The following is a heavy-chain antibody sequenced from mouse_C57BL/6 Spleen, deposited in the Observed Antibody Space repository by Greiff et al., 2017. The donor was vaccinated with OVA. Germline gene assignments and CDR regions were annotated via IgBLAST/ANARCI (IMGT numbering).Heavy chain of an antibody. J-gene: IGHJ3*01. CDR2: IDPSDSYT. CDR3: AIDSSGYVAY. V-gene: IGHV1-69*01. D-gene: IGHD3-2*02. CDR1: GYTFTSYW. Sequence: VQLQQPGAELVMPGASVKLSCKASGYTFTSYWMHWVKQRPGQGLEWIGEIDPSDSYTNYNQKFKGKATLTVDKSSSTAYMQLSSLTSEDSAVYYCAIDSSGYVAYWGQGTLVTVSA.